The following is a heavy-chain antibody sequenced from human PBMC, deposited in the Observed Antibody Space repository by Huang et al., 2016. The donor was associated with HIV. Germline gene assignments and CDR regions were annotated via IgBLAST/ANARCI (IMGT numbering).Heavy chain of an antibody. J-gene: IGHJ4*02. CDR2: MNPNSGNT. CDR1: GYTFTRYD. D-gene: IGHD1-26*01. Sequence: QVQLVQSGADMKKPGASVKVSCKASGYTFTRYDINWVRQATGPGLEWMGWMNPNSGNTGYAQKFQGRVTITRNTSISTAYMELSGLRSEDTAVYYCARDRVEWELHYWGQGALVTVSS. V-gene: IGHV1-8*03. CDR3: ARDRVEWELHY.